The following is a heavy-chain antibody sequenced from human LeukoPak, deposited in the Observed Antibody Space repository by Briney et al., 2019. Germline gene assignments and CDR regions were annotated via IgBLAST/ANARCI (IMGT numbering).Heavy chain of an antibody. D-gene: IGHD1-1*01. CDR1: GFTFTNYG. CDR3: ANLPYNWNEYFDDY. V-gene: IGHV3-30*02. CDR2: AASDGNYR. J-gene: IGHJ4*02. Sequence: GGSLRLSCAASGFTFTNYGMHWVRQAPGKGLEWVAYAASDGNYRDYVDSVRGRFTVSRDNSKNTLYLQMDSLRAEDTAVYYCANLPYNWNEYFDDYWGQGTLVTVSS.